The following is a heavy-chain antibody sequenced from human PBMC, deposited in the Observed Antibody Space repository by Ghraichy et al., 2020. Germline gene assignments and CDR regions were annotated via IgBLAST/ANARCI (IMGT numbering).Heavy chain of an antibody. CDR1: GYTFTGYY. CDR2: INPNGGGT. CDR3: ARDSDYGDYEY. D-gene: IGHD4-17*01. J-gene: IGHJ4*02. Sequence: ASVKVSCKASGYTFTGYYMHWVRQAPGQGLEWMGRINPNGGGTNYAQKFQGRVTMTRDTSITTAYMELTRLRSDDTAVYYCARDSDYGDYEYWGQGTLVTVSS. V-gene: IGHV1-2*06.